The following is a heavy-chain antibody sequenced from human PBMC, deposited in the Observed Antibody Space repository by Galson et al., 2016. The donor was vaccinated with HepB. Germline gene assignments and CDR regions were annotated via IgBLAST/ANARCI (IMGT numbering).Heavy chain of an antibody. CDR3: ARDPGALTGTYQYFDL. J-gene: IGHJ2*01. D-gene: IGHD7-27*01. CDR2: ITWNSGAT. Sequence: SLRLSCAASGFTFDDRAMHWVRQAPGRGLEWVARITWNSGATGYAASLSGRFTLSRDNAKNSLYLHMSRLTAGDPAIYYCARDPGALTGTYQYFDLWGRGAPVTVSP. V-gene: IGHV3-9*01. CDR1: GFTFDDRA.